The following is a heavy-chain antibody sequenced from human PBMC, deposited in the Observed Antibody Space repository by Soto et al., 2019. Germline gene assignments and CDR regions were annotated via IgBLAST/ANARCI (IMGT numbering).Heavy chain of an antibody. J-gene: IGHJ4*02. CDR2: IDCSDSYT. D-gene: IGHD2-21*02. Sequence: GESLKISCEVSGYSFSNFWISWVRQMHGQGLQWLGTIDCSDSYTRYIPSCQGRVTISADRSLHTAYLHFSSLQASDTAIYFCARQNHVGDATYLDYWGQGALVTVSS. CDR1: GYSFSNFW. V-gene: IGHV5-10-1*01. CDR3: ARQNHVGDATYLDY.